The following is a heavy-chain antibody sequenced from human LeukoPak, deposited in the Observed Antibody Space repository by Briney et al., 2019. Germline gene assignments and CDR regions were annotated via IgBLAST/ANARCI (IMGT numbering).Heavy chain of an antibody. V-gene: IGHV3-30*03. D-gene: IGHD6-13*01. Sequence: PGGSLRLSCAASGFTFSSFSMNWVRQAPGKGLEWVAVISHDGNTEYYGDSVKGRFTISRDNSRNTLYLQMHSLSVEDTAVYYCARVWEGGGGSSWHFFDYWGQGTLVTVSS. CDR1: GFTFSSFS. CDR2: ISHDGNTE. CDR3: ARVWEGGGGSSWHFFDY. J-gene: IGHJ4*02.